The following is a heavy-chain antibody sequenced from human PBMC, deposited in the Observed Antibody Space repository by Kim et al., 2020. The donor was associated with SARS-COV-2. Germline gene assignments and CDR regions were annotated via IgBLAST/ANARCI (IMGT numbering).Heavy chain of an antibody. D-gene: IGHD4-17*01. J-gene: IGHJ4*02. Sequence: GGSLRLSCAASGFTYNKYCMSWVRQAPGKGLEWVSGINSGGSTYYADSVKGRFTISRDNSKNTLSLQMNSLRAEDTAVYYCARGVTILDYWGEGTMVKVSS. CDR1: GFTYNKYC. CDR2: INSGGST. CDR3: ARGVTILDY. V-gene: IGHV3-23*01.